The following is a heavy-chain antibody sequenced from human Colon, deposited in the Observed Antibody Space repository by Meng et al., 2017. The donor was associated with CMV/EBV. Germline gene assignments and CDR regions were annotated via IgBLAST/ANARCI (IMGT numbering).Heavy chain of an antibody. CDR1: GSTFSNAW. CDR3: ATALRFLEPNNYYFGMDV. V-gene: IGHV3-15*01. D-gene: IGHD3-3*01. CDR2: IRSKSDGGTT. Sequence: GGSLRLSCIASGSTFSNAWMSWVRQAPGKGLEWVGRIRSKSDGGTTEYATPAKDRLIISRDDSANTLYLQVSSLKTDDTAVYYCATALRFLEPNNYYFGMDVWGQGTTVTVSS. J-gene: IGHJ6*02.